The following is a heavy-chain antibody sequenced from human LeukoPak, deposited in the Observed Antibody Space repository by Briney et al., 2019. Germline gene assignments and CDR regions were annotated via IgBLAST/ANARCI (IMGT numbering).Heavy chain of an antibody. CDR2: ISSSSSYI. D-gene: IGHD1-26*01. V-gene: IGHV3-21*04. Sequence: GGSLRLSCAASGFTFINAWMAWVRQAPGKGLEWVSSISSSSSYIYYADSVKGRFTISRDNAKNSLYLQMNSLRAEDTALYYCARDGAGLYYFDYWGQGTLVTVSS. CDR1: GFTFINAW. J-gene: IGHJ4*02. CDR3: ARDGAGLYYFDY.